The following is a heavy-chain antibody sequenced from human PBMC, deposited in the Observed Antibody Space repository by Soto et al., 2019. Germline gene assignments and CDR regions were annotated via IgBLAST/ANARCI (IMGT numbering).Heavy chain of an antibody. CDR2: VIPIFGTA. V-gene: IGHV1-69*01. J-gene: IGHJ3*02. D-gene: IGHD3-3*01. CDR3: ARNPPVYDFWSGYYMGGAFDI. Sequence: QVQLVQSGAEVKKPGSSVKVSCKASGGTFSSYAISWVRQAPGQGLEWMGGVIPIFGTANYAQKVQGRVTSTADESTSTAYMELSSLRSEDTAVYYCARNPPVYDFWSGYYMGGAFDIWGQGTMVTVSS. CDR1: GGTFSSYA.